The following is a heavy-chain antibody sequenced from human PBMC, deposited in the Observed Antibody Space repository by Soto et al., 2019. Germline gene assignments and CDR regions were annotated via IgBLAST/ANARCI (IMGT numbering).Heavy chain of an antibody. CDR2: ISAYNGNT. D-gene: IGHD6-13*01. V-gene: IGHV1-18*01. J-gene: IGHJ4*02. Sequence: ASVKVSCKASGYTFTSYGISWVRQAPGQGLEWMGWISAYNGNTNYAQKLQGRVTMTKDTSTSTVYMELSSLRSEDTAVYYCAREAPISIAAAGSFDYWGQGTLVTVSS. CDR1: GYTFTSYG. CDR3: AREAPISIAAAGSFDY.